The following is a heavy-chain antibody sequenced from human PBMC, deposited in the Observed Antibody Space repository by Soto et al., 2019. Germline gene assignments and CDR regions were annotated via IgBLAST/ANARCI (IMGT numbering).Heavy chain of an antibody. Sequence: ASVKVSCKASGYTFTGYYVHWVREAPGQGLEWMGWINPETGGTSYAQKFQGRVTLSRDTSINTAYLELSRLRFDDAAVYFCARDRYQLISAGWAVWGQGPRSPSP. CDR2: INPETGGT. CDR1: GYTFTGYY. V-gene: IGHV1-2*02. D-gene: IGHD2-2*01. CDR3: ARDRYQLISAGWAV. J-gene: IGHJ6*02.